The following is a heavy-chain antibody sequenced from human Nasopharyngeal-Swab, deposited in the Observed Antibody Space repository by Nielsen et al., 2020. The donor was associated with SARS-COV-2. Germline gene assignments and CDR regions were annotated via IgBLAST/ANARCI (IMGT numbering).Heavy chain of an antibody. V-gene: IGHV4-39*01. CDR2: IYYSGST. J-gene: IGHJ4*02. CDR3: ARLSGYSGYDERAFDY. D-gene: IGHD5-12*01. CDR1: GGSISSSSYY. Sequence: SETLSLTCTVSGGSISSSSYYWVWIRPHPGKGLVWIGGIYYSGSTYYNPSLKSRVTISVDTSKTQFSLKLSSVTAADTAVYYCARLSGYSGYDERAFDYWGQGTLVTVSS.